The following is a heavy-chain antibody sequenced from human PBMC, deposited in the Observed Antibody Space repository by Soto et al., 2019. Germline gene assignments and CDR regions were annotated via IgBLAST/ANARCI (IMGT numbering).Heavy chain of an antibody. V-gene: IGHV4-39*01. D-gene: IGHD3-16*02. CDR1: GFSISSSSYY. J-gene: IGHJ4*02. Sequence: SETLSLTCTVSGFSISSSSYYWGWIRQPPGKGLEWIGSIYYSGSTYYNPSLKSRVTISVDTSKNQFSLKLSSVTAADTAVYYCARLYPLLGELSPCFDYWGQGTLVTVSS. CDR3: ARLYPLLGELSPCFDY. CDR2: IYYSGST.